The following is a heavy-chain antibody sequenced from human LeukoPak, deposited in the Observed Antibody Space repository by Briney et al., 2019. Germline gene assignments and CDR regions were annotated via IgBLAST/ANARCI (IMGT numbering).Heavy chain of an antibody. D-gene: IGHD3-16*01. CDR1: GFSLSGSW. Sequence: GGSLRLSCEASGFSLSGSWMHWVRQAPGKGLMWVSQNKYDGTTKNYADSVRGRFTISRDNAKNTLYLHMNDPRAEDTAVYYCARSDYFHNWGQGTMVVVST. CDR3: ARSDYFHN. V-gene: IGHV3-74*01. CDR2: NKYDGTTK. J-gene: IGHJ3*02.